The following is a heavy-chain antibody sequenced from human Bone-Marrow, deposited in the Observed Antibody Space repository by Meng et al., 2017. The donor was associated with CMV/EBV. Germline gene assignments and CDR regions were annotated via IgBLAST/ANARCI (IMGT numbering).Heavy chain of an antibody. CDR3: ARELSASSSWDYYFDY. CDR1: GGSISSYY. D-gene: IGHD6-13*01. CDR2: IYYSGST. J-gene: IGHJ4*02. Sequence: GSLRLSCTVSGGSISSYYWSWIRQPPGKGLEWIGYIYYSGSTNYNPSLKSRVTISVDTSKNQFSLKLSSVTAADTAVYYCARELSASSSWDYYFDYWGQGTLVTVSS. V-gene: IGHV4-59*01.